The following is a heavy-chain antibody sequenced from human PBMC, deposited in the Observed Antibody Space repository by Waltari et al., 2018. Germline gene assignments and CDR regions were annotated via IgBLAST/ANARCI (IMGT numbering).Heavy chain of an antibody. CDR2: IIPIFGTA. J-gene: IGHJ4*02. CDR1: VGTFTSYL. Sequence: QVHLVQFGPELKTPGPSLMAPCTSSVGTFTSYLITWDRKAPGQVLEWMGGIIPIFGTANYAQKFQGRVKITTDESTSTAYMELSSLRSEDTAVYYCARGATYYFDYWGQGTLVTVSS. D-gene: IGHD5-12*01. CDR3: ARGATYYFDY. V-gene: IGHV1-69*05.